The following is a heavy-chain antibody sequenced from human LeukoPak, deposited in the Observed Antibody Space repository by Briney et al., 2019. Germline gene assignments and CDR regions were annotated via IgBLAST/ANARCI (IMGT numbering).Heavy chain of an antibody. CDR1: GFTFSSYE. V-gene: IGHV3-48*03. CDR3: ARDRSGYYYGMDV. Sequence: PGGSLRLSCAASGFTFSSYEMNWVRQAPGKGLEWVSYISSSGSTIYYADSVKGRFTISRDNAKNSLYLQMNSLRAEDTAVYYCARDRSGYYYGMDVWGQGTTVTVSS. D-gene: IGHD3-10*01. J-gene: IGHJ6*02. CDR2: ISSSGSTI.